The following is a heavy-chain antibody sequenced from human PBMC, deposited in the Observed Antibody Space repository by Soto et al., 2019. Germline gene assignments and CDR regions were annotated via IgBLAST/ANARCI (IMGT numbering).Heavy chain of an antibody. Sequence: GGSLRLSCAASGFTFSTYAMSWVRQAPGKGLEWVSSIGSSGDGKFYADSVKGRFTISRDNSKNTLFLQMNSLRAEDTAVYYCAKGGLAARRFDCWGQGTLVTVSS. CDR2: IGSSGDGK. V-gene: IGHV3-23*01. D-gene: IGHD6-6*01. CDR1: GFTFSTYA. CDR3: AKGGLAARRFDC. J-gene: IGHJ4*02.